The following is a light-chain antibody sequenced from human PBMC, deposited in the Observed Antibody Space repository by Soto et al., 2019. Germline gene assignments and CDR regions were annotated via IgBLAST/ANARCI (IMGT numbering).Light chain of an antibody. Sequence: EIVLTQSPATLSLSPGERATLSCRASQSVNSYLAWYQQKPGQAPRLLIYDASNRATGIPARFSGSGSGTDFTLTISSLEPEDFAVYYCQQRSSWPSWTFGQVTKVELK. CDR3: QQRSSWPSWT. V-gene: IGKV3-11*01. CDR2: DAS. CDR1: QSVNSY. J-gene: IGKJ1*01.